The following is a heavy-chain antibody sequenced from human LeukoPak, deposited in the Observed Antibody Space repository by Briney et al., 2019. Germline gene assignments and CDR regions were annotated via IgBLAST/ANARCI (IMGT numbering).Heavy chain of an antibody. J-gene: IGHJ4*02. CDR3: ARRGDYVWGSYRMYYFDY. CDR1: GYSFTSYW. D-gene: IGHD3-16*02. CDR2: IDPSDSYT. Sequence: GESLRISCKGSGYSFTSYWISWVRQMPGKGLEWMGRIDPSDSYTNYSPSFQGHVTISADKSISTAYLQWSSLKATDTAMYYCARRGDYVWGSYRMYYFDYWGQGTLVTVSS. V-gene: IGHV5-10-1*01.